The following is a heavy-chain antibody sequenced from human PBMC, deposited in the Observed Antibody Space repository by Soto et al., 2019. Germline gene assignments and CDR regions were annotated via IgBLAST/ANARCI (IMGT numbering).Heavy chain of an antibody. CDR3: ARDSPLGATIYYYYGMDV. V-gene: IGHV3-23*01. CDR2: ISGSGGST. Sequence: LRLSCGASGFTFSSYAISWVRQAPGKGLEWVSAISGSGGSTYYADSVKGRFTISRDNSKNTLYLQMNSLRAEDTAVYYCARDSPLGATIYYYYGMDVWGQGTTVTVSS. D-gene: IGHD1-26*01. CDR1: GFTFSSYA. J-gene: IGHJ6*02.